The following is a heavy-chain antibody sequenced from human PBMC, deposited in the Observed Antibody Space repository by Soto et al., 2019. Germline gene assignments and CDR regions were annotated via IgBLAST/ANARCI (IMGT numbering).Heavy chain of an antibody. Sequence: AAVKVSCKASGYTFTSYAMHWVRRAPGQRLEWMGWINAGNGNTKYSQKFQGRVTITRDTSASTAYMELSSLRSEDTAVYYCARGKAGITIFGVVIENWFDPWGQGTLVTVSS. CDR2: INAGNGNT. CDR1: GYTFTSYA. D-gene: IGHD3-3*01. J-gene: IGHJ5*02. V-gene: IGHV1-3*01. CDR3: ARGKAGITIFGVVIENWFDP.